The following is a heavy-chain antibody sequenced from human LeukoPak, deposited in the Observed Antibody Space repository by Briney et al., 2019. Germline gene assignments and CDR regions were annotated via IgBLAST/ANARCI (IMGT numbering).Heavy chain of an antibody. V-gene: IGHV3-7*01. J-gene: IGHJ4*02. CDR3: VSTGSLLDY. Sequence: GGSLRLSCAVSGFTFSNYWMTWVRQAPGKGLEWVANIKQDGSDKYYVDSVKGRFTISRDNAKNSLYLQMNSLRVEDTAVYYCVSTGSLLDYWGQGVLVTVSP. CDR2: IKQDGSDK. D-gene: IGHD3-10*01. CDR1: GFTFSNYW.